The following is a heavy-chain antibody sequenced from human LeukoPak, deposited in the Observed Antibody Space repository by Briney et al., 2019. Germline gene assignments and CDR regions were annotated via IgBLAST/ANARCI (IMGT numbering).Heavy chain of an antibody. J-gene: IGHJ3*01. CDR2: IKQDGSEK. V-gene: IGHV3-7*01. D-gene: IGHD3-3*01. Sequence: GGSLRLSCAASGFTFSNYWMTWVRQPPGKGLEWVANIKQDGSEKYYLDSVKGRFTISRDNAKKSLYLQMNSLSAEDTAVYYCARDYVTIFGVVIWVAFDLWGQGTMVTVSS. CDR1: GFTFSNYW. CDR3: ARDYVTIFGVVIWVAFDL.